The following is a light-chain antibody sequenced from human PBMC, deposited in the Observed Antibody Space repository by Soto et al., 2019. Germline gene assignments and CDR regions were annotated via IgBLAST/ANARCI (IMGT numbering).Light chain of an antibody. J-gene: IGKJ1*01. CDR3: QQYSSLWT. CDR2: GES. CDR1: QSVNNNY. V-gene: IGKV3-20*01. Sequence: EIVLTQSPGTLSLSPGERATLSCRTSQSVNNNYLAWYQQKPGQAPRLLIYGESSRATGIPDRFSGSGSGTDFTLSISRLEPEDFAVYYCQQYSSLWTFGQGTKVDIK.